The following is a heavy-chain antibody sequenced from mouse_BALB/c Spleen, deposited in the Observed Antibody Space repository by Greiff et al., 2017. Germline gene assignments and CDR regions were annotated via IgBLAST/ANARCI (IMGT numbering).Heavy chain of an antibody. V-gene: IGHV5-6-4*01. CDR1: GFTFSSYT. J-gene: IGHJ2*01. D-gene: IGHD2-1*01. CDR2: ISDGGSYT. CDR3: ARDLDGNYFDY. Sequence: EVKVVESGGGLVKPGGSLKLSCAASGFTFSSYTMSWVRQTPEKRLEWVATISDGGSYTYYPDSVKGRFTISRDNAKNNLYLQMSSLKSEDTAMYYCARDLDGNYFDYWGQGTTLTVSS.